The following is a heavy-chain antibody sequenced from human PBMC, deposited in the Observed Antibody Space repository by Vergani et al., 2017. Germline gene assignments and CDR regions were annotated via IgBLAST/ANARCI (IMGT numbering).Heavy chain of an antibody. CDR2: IFYSGST. Sequence: QLQLQESGPGLVKPSETLSLTCIVSGGSISTSSYSWGWIRQPPGKGLEWIGNIFYSGSTGYNPSLNSRVTISVDTSNNQFSLKLRSVTAADTAVYYCARRRSDLWGGGPYNWFDHWGQGILVTVSS. CDR3: ARRRSDLWGGGPYNWFDH. J-gene: IGHJ5*02. D-gene: IGHD3-3*01. CDR1: GGSISTSSYS. V-gene: IGHV4-39*01.